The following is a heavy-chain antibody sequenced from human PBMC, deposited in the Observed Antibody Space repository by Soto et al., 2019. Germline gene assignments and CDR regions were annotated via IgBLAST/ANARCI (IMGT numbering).Heavy chain of an antibody. Sequence: GGSLRLSCAASGFTFSSYWMSWVRQAPGKGLEWVANIKQDGSNKYYADSVKGRFTTSRDNSKNTLYLQMNSLRAEDTAVYYCAREDEIREIDYYGMDVWGQGTTVTVSS. J-gene: IGHJ6*02. V-gene: IGHV3-7*01. CDR2: IKQDGSNK. CDR1: GFTFSSYW. CDR3: AREDEIREIDYYGMDV.